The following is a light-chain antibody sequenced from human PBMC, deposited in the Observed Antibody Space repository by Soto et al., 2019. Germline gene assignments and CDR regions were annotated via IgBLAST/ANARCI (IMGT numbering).Light chain of an antibody. Sequence: EIVLTQSPATLSLSPGERATLSCRASQSVSSYLAWYQQKPGQAPRLLIYDASHRATGIPARFSGSGSGTDFTLSNSSLEPEDVAVYYCQQRSNWPPITFGGGTKVEIK. CDR3: QQRSNWPPIT. CDR2: DAS. CDR1: QSVSSY. J-gene: IGKJ4*01. V-gene: IGKV3-11*01.